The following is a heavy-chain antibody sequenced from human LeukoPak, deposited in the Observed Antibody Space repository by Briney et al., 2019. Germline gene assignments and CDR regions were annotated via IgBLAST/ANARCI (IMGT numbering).Heavy chain of an antibody. CDR2: IYYSGST. D-gene: IGHD3-9*01. V-gene: IGHV4-59*01. CDR3: ARVRYVEYYYYYYMDV. J-gene: IGHJ6*03. CDR1: GGSITSYH. Sequence: SETLSLTCTVSGGSITSYHWSWIRQPPGKGLEWIGYIYYSGSTNYNPSLKSRVTISVDTSKNQFSLKLSSVTAADTAVYYCARVRYVEYYYYYYMDVWGKGTTVTVSS.